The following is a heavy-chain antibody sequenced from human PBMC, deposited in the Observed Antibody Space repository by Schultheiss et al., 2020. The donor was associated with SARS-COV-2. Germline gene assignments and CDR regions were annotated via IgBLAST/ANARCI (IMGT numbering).Heavy chain of an antibody. D-gene: IGHD4-17*01. V-gene: IGHV3-21*01. J-gene: IGHJ4*02. CDR1: GFTFSSYS. Sequence: GGSLRLSCAASGFTFSSYSMNWVRQAPGKGLEWVSSISSSSSYIYYADSVKGRFTISRDNAKNSLYLQMNSLRAEDTAVYYCARDDDGDSYFDYWGQGTLVTVSS. CDR3: ARDDDGDSYFDY. CDR2: ISSSSSYI.